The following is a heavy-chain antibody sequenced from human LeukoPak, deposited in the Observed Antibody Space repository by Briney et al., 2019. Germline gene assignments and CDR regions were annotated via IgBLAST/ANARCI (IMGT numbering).Heavy chain of an antibody. J-gene: IGHJ4*02. Sequence: PGRSLRLSCAASGFTFSSYAMHWVRQAPGKGLEWVAVISYDGSNKYYADSVKGRFTISRDNSKNTLYLQMNSLGAEDTAVYYCARDPGGAARLVDYWGQGTLVTVSS. CDR1: GFTFSSYA. CDR2: ISYDGSNK. V-gene: IGHV3-30-3*01. D-gene: IGHD6-6*01. CDR3: ARDPGGAARLVDY.